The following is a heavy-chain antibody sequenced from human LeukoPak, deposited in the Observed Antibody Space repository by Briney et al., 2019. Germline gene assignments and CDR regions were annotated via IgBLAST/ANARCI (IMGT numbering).Heavy chain of an antibody. V-gene: IGHV3-9*01. CDR3: AKVDGYNSGWYDY. J-gene: IGHJ4*02. CDR1: GFTFDDYG. D-gene: IGHD6-19*01. Sequence: GGPLRLSCAASGFTFDDYGMHWVRQPPGKGLEWVSGISWNSGNIGYADSVKGRFTISRDNAKNSLYLQMNSLRAEDTALYYCAKVDGYNSGWYDYWGQGTLVTVSS. CDR2: ISWNSGNI.